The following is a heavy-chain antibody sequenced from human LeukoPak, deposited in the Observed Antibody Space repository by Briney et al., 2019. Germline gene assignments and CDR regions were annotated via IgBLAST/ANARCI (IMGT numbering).Heavy chain of an antibody. CDR3: ARHFSPPGALYWYLDL. D-gene: IGHD7-27*01. J-gene: IGHJ2*01. CDR1: GASTSSSIYH. Sequence: SETLSLTCTVSGASTSSSIYHWGWIRQPPGKGLEWIGNIYHSGRTYYNPSLKSRVTISVDTSKNQFSLNLSSVTAADTAVYFCARHFSPPGALYWYLDLWGRGTLVTVSS. CDR2: IYHSGRT. V-gene: IGHV4-39*01.